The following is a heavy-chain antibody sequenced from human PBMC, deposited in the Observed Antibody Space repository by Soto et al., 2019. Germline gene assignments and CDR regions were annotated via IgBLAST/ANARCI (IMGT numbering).Heavy chain of an antibody. CDR2: ISYDGSNK. J-gene: IGHJ4*02. D-gene: IGHD6-19*01. CDR3: ARLLSSGWFYYFDY. CDR1: GFTFSSYA. V-gene: IGHV3-30-3*01. Sequence: QVQLVESGGGVVQPGRSLRLSCAASGFTFSSYAMHWVRQAPGKGLEWVAVISYDGSNKYYADSVKGRFTISRDNSKNTLYLQMNSLRAEDTAVYYCARLLSSGWFYYFDYWGQGTLVTVSS.